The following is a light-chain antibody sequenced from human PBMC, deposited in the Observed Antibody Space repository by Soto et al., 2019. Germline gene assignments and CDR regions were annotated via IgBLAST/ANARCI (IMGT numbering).Light chain of an antibody. V-gene: IGKV1-39*01. CDR3: QHYGDSSWT. CDR1: QSISSY. CDR2: AAS. Sequence: DIQMTQSPSSLSASVGDRVTITCRASQSISSYLNWYQQKPGKAPKVLIYAASSLESGVPSRFSGSGSGTEFTLTISSLQPDDFATYYCQHYGDSSWTFGQGTKVDIK. J-gene: IGKJ1*01.